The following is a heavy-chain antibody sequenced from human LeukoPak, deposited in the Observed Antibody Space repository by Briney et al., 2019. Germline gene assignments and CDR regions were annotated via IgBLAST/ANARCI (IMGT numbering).Heavy chain of an antibody. V-gene: IGHV1-18*01. CDR1: GYTFTTYG. CDR2: ISAYNGNT. CDR3: ARDYDFWSGPDKYYFDY. D-gene: IGHD3-3*01. J-gene: IGHJ4*02. Sequence: GASVKVSCKASGYTFTTYGISWVRQAPGQGLEWTGWISAYNGNTNYAQKFQGRVTMTTDTSTSTAYMELRSLRSDDTAVFYCARDYDFWSGPDKYYFDYWGQGTLVIVSS.